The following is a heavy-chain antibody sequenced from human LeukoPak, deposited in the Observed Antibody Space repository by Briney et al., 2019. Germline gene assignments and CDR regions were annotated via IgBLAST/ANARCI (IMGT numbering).Heavy chain of an antibody. CDR1: GFTFSSYA. Sequence: GGSLRLSCAASGFTFSSYAMSWVRQAPGKGLEWVSAISGSGGSTYYADSVKGRFTISRDNSKNTLYLQMNSLRAEDTAVYYCAKRPLNGYEGYYFDYWGQGALVTVSS. CDR3: AKRPLNGYEGYYFDY. J-gene: IGHJ4*02. CDR2: ISGSGGST. D-gene: IGHD5-12*01. V-gene: IGHV3-23*01.